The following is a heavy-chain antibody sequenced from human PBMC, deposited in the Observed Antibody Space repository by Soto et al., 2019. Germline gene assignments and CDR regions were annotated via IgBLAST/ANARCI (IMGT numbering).Heavy chain of an antibody. D-gene: IGHD1-20*01. CDR2: TYYRSKWYD. CDR3: ARVPRYNWNDGPLAY. J-gene: IGHJ4*02. V-gene: IGHV6-1*01. CDR1: VDSFSSNSAA. Sequence: QVPLQQSGPGLVKPSQTLSLTCAISVDSFSSNSAAWNWIRQSPSRGLEWLGRTYYRSKWYDDYALSVKSRMTINPDTSKSQCSLRLNSATPEDTAVYYCARVPRYNWNDGPLAYWGQGTLVTVSS.